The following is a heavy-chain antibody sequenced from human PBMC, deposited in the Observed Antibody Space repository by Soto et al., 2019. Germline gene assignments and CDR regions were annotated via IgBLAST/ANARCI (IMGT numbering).Heavy chain of an antibody. CDR1: GVSINSPDYY. V-gene: IGHV4-30-4*01. CDR2: IFYTGNA. Sequence: SETLSLTCTVSGVSINSPDYYWSWVRQPPGKGLEWIGYIFYTGNAYYNPSLRARANISIDTSTNQFSLRLSSVTAADPAVYYGAKETTAVGSDPWGRETRVTVSS. J-gene: IGHJ5*02. CDR3: AKETTAVGSDP.